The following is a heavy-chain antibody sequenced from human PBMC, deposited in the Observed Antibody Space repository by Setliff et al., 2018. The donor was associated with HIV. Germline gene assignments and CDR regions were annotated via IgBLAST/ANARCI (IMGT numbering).Heavy chain of an antibody. D-gene: IGHD1-26*01. J-gene: IGHJ4*02. Sequence: GGSLRLSCAASGFTFGSYAMHWVRQAPGKGLEWVAVMSTGGDIKIYADSVKGRFTISRDNSKNTLFLQMNSLRPEDTATYYCVRDPIEGYPDYFDYWGQGTLVTVSS. V-gene: IGHV3-30-3*01. CDR3: VRDPIEGYPDYFDY. CDR1: GFTFGSYA. CDR2: MSTGGDIK.